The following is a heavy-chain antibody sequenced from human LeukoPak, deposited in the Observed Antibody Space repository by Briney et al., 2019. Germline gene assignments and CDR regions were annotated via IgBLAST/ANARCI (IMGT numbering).Heavy chain of an antibody. V-gene: IGHV3-64*01. CDR1: GFTFSSYA. CDR3: ARLGYCSGGSCYAGEVTAFDI. Sequence: GGSLRLSCAASGFTFSSYAMHWVRQAPGKGLEYVSAISSNGGSTYYANSVKGGFTISRDNSKNTLYLQMGSLRAEDMAVYYCARLGYCSGGSCYAGEVTAFDIWGQGTMVTVSS. J-gene: IGHJ3*02. CDR2: ISSNGGST. D-gene: IGHD2-15*01.